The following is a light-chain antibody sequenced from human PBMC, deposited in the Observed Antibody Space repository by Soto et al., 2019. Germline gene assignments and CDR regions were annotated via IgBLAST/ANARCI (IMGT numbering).Light chain of an antibody. CDR1: QSVSSN. CDR2: GAS. V-gene: IGKV3-15*01. J-gene: IGKJ1*01. CDR3: QQYDNWPWT. Sequence: EIVFTQSPGTLSLSPGERATLSCRASQSVSSNLAWYQQKPGQAPRLLIYGASTRATGIPARFSGSGSGTEFTLTISSLQSEDFAVYYCQQYDNWPWTFGQGTKVDIK.